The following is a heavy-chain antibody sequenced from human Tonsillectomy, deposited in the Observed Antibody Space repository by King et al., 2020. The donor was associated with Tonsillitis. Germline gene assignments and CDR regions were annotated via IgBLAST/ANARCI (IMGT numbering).Heavy chain of an antibody. V-gene: IGHV3-33*08. CDR3: ARDPSTDAFDI. Sequence: QLVQSGGGVVQPGRSLRLSCAASGFTFSSYDMHWVRQAPGKGLECVAVIGYDGTKEYYADSVKGRVTISRDNSKNTLYLQMNSLRAEDTALYYCARDPSTDAFDIWGQGTMVTVSS. CDR2: IGYDGTKE. J-gene: IGHJ3*02. CDR1: GFTFSSYD.